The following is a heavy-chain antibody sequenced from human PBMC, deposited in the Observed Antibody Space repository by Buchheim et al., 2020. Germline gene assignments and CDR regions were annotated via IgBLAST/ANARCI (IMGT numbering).Heavy chain of an antibody. CDR1: GGSISSSSYY. D-gene: IGHD1-26*01. V-gene: IGHV4-39*07. CDR2: ISYSGST. CDR3: ARISGSYWY. Sequence: QLQLQESGPGLAKPSETLSLTCSVSGGSISSSSYYWGWIHQPPGMGLEWIGSISYSGSTSYNPSLKSRVTISMDASKNKFSLKLSSVTAADTGVYYCARISGSYWYWGQGTL. J-gene: IGHJ4*02.